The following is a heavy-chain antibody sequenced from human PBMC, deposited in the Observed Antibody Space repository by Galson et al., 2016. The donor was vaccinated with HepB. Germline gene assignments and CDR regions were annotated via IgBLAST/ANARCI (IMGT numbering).Heavy chain of an antibody. D-gene: IGHD1-26*01. CDR3: AKNSLRVIVGAAHY. CDR2: ISYDGSHK. J-gene: IGHJ4*02. CDR1: GFTFSTYG. Sequence: SLRLSCAASGFTFSTYGMHWVRQGPGKGLEWVSVISYDGSHKYYADSVKGRFTISRDISKNTLYLQMNSLRAEDTAVYYCAKNSLRVIVGAAHYWGQGTLVTVSS. V-gene: IGHV3-30-3*02.